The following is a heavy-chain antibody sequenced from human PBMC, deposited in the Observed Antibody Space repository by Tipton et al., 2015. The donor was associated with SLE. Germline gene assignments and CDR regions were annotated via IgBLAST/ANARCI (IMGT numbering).Heavy chain of an antibody. V-gene: IGHV4-34*09. CDR1: GGSFSVYY. D-gene: IGHD5-24*01. CDR2: IHHSGST. J-gene: IGHJ3*01. Sequence: TLSLTCAVYGGSFSVYYWNWIRQHPEKGLEWIGYIHHSGSTDYSPSLKSRLTMSLGTSKTQFSLRLTSVTAADTAVYYCAREGVKNWLQYPSGTFDLWGQGTVVTVSS. CDR3: AREGVKNWLQYPSGTFDL.